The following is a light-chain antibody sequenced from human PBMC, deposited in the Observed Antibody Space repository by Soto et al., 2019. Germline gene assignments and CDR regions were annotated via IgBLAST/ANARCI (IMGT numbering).Light chain of an antibody. CDR2: DAS. J-gene: IGKJ5*01. V-gene: IGKV3-15*01. CDR1: QSVSSY. Sequence: DIVLTQSPGTLSLSPGQGATLSCRASQSVSSYLAWYQQKPGQAPRLLIYDASTRATGIPARFSGSGSGTEFTLTISSLQSEDFAVYYCQQYNNWPPITFGQGTRLEI. CDR3: QQYNNWPPIT.